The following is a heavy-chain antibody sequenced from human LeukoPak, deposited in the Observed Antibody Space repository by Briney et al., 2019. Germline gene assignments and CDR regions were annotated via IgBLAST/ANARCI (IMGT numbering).Heavy chain of an antibody. Sequence: PSETLSFTCAVSGYSISSGYYWGWIRQPPGKGLEWIGSIYHSGSTYYNPSLKSRVTISVDTSKNQFSLKLSSVTAADTAVYYCARHLSPYYDFWSGYSYFDYWGQGTLVTVSS. CDR3: ARHLSPYYDFWSGYSYFDY. J-gene: IGHJ4*02. CDR1: GYSISSGYY. V-gene: IGHV4-38-2*01. D-gene: IGHD3-3*01. CDR2: IYHSGST.